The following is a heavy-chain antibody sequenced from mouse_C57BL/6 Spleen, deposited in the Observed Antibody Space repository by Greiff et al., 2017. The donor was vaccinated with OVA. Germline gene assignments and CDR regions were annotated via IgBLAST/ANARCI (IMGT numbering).Heavy chain of an antibody. Sequence: QVQLQQSGAELVRPGASVTLSCKASGYTFTDYEMHWVKQTPVHGLEWIGAIDPETGGTAYNQKFKGKAILTADKSSSTAYMELRSLTSEDSAVYYCTRETTARAMDYWGQGTSVTVSS. CDR2: IDPETGGT. CDR3: TRETTARAMDY. D-gene: IGHD1-2*01. J-gene: IGHJ4*01. CDR1: GYTFTDYE. V-gene: IGHV1-15*01.